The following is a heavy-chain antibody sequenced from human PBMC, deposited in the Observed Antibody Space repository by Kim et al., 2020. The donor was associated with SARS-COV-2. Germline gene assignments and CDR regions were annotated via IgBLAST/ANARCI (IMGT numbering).Heavy chain of an antibody. CDR1: RFTFSSYE. CDR2: ISSSGTTI. Sequence: GGSLRLSCAASRFTFSSYEMNLVRQAPGKGLEWVSYISSSGTTIYYADSVKGRFTISRDNAKNSLYLQMNSLRAEDTAVYYCARVGVFTMVRGVAYYYGMDVWGQGTTVTVSS. V-gene: IGHV3-48*03. J-gene: IGHJ6*02. D-gene: IGHD3-10*01. CDR3: ARVGVFTMVRGVAYYYGMDV.